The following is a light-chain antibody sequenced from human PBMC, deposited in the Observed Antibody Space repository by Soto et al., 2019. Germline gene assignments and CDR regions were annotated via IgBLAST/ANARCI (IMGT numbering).Light chain of an antibody. Sequence: DIQMTQSPSSLSASVGDRVTITCRASQGISNHLAWIQQKPGKAPKSLIFGASILQGGVPSKFSGSGSGTDFTLTISSLQPEDFATYYCQQYNSYPCTFGQGTKVEIK. V-gene: IGKV1-16*02. CDR2: GAS. J-gene: IGKJ1*01. CDR1: QGISNH. CDR3: QQYNSYPCT.